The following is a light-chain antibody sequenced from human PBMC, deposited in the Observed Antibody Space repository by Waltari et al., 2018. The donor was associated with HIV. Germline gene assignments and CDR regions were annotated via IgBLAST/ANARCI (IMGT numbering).Light chain of an antibody. CDR1: NSNYGSTS. CDR3: AAWDDSRNGEVI. V-gene: IGLV1-44*01. J-gene: IGLJ2*01. Sequence: QSVLTQPPSASGTPGQRVTISCSGRNSNYGSTSANWYQQVPGTAPKLLIYSNNQRPSGVPDRFSGSKSGNSASLAISGLRSEDEADYYCAAWDDSRNGEVIFGGGTKLTVL. CDR2: SNN.